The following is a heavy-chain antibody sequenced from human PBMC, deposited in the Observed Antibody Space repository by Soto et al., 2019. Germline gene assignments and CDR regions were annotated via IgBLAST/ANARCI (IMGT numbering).Heavy chain of an antibody. D-gene: IGHD6-13*01. Sequence: GEYLKLSCTGSGYHFTTYWINWVLQLHGKGLEWMGRIDPSDSYTKYSPSFQGHVITSADKSISTAYLHWSSLKASDTAIYYCARSFDSSSTYGMDGWGQGTTVTFSS. J-gene: IGHJ6*02. CDR1: GYHFTTYW. V-gene: IGHV5-10-1*01. CDR3: ARSFDSSSTYGMDG. CDR2: IDPSDSYT.